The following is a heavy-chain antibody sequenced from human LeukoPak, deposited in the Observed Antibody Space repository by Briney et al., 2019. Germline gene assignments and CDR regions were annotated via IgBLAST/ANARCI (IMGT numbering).Heavy chain of an antibody. CDR2: INHSGST. D-gene: IGHD1-26*01. CDR1: GGSFSGYY. CDR3: ARGRYSFSYYYYMDV. J-gene: IGHJ6*03. Sequence: SETLSLTCAVYGGSFSGYYWSWIRQPPGKGLEWIGEINHSGSTNYNPSLKSRVTISVDTSKNQFSLKLSSVTAADTAVYYCARGRYSFSYYYYMDVWGKGTTVTVSS. V-gene: IGHV4-34*01.